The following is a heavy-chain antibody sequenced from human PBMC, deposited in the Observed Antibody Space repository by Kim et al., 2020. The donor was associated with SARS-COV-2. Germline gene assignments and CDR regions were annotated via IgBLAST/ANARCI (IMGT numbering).Heavy chain of an antibody. J-gene: IGHJ4*02. CDR2: IWYDGSNK. CDR1: GFTFSSYG. CDR3: AREAGGGNFIDY. V-gene: IGHV3-33*01. D-gene: IGHD2-21*02. Sequence: GGSLRLSCAASGFTFSSYGMHWVRQAPGKGLEWVAAIWYDGSNKYYADSVKGRFTISRDNSKNTLYLQMNSLRAEDTAVYYCAREAGGGNFIDYWGQGTLVTGSS.